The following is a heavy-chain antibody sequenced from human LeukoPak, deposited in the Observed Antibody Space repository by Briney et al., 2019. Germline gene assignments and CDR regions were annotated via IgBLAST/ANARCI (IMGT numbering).Heavy chain of an antibody. J-gene: IGHJ4*01. CDR2: ISGSSSDI. Sequence: GGTLRLSCVVSGFSFSDSYMTWIRQTPGKGLEWLAYISGSSSDIYYADSVKGRFTISRDNAKNSLFLQMNGLRPEDTALYYCATDPRLLIYWGHGTLVTVSS. CDR1: GFSFSDSY. CDR3: ATDPRLLIY. V-gene: IGHV3-11*01. D-gene: IGHD2-21*01.